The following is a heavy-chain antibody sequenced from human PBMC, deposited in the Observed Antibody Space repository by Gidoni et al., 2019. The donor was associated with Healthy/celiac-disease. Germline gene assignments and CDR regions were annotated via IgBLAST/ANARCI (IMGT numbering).Heavy chain of an antibody. J-gene: IGHJ6*03. CDR1: GGSVSSGSYY. V-gene: IGHV4-61*01. CDR3: ARGQYDDYKQQLVEWDYYYYMDV. CDR2: IYYSGST. D-gene: IGHD6-13*01. Sequence: QVQLQESGPGLVKPSETLSLTCTVSGGSVSSGSYYWSWIRQPPGKGLEWIGYIYYSGSTNYNPSLKSRVTISVDTSKNQFSLKLSSVTAADTAVYYCARGQYDDYKQQLVEWDYYYYMDVWGKGTTVTVSS.